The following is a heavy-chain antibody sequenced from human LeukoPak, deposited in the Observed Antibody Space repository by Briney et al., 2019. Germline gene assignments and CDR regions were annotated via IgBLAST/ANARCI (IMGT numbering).Heavy chain of an antibody. J-gene: IGHJ4*02. V-gene: IGHV3-23*01. D-gene: IGHD6-13*01. CDR1: GFTLSSYA. CDR3: AKAKILDRSSNSSSWYFDY. CDR2: ISGSGGST. Sequence: GGSLRLSCAASGFTLSSYAMSWVRQAPGKGLEWVSAISGSGGSTYYADSVKGRFTISRDNSKNTLYLQMNSLRAEDTAVYYCAKAKILDRSSNSSSWYFDYWGQGTLVTVSS.